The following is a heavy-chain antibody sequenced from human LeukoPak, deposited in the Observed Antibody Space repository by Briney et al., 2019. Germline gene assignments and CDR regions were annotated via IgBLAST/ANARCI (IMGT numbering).Heavy chain of an antibody. CDR2: IKSDGTAT. CDR3: ARDVDWLPFDY. Sequence: SGGSLRLSCAASGFTINSYWMRWVRQAPGKGLVWVSRIKSDGTATDYADSVKGRFTISRDNARNTVYLQMNSLRAEDTAVYFCARDVDWLPFDYWGQGTLVTVSS. J-gene: IGHJ4*02. V-gene: IGHV3-74*01. CDR1: GFTINSYW. D-gene: IGHD3-9*01.